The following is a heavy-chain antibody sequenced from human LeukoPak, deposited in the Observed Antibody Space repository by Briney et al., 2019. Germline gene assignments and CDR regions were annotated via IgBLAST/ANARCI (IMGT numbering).Heavy chain of an antibody. V-gene: IGHV4-34*01. CDR1: GGSFSGYY. CDR3: ARGRITMIVVVHYWHFDL. J-gene: IGHJ2*01. CDR2: INHSGST. Sequence: SETLSLTCAVYGGSFSGYYWSWTRQPPGKGLEWIGEINHSGSTNYNPSLKSRVTISVDTSKNQFSLKLSSVTAADTAVYYCARGRITMIVVVHYWHFDLWGRGTLVTVSS. D-gene: IGHD3-22*01.